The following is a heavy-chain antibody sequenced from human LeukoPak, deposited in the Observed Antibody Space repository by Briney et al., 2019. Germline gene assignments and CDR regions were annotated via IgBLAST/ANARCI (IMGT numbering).Heavy chain of an antibody. CDR1: GFSFDDYA. Sequence: PGGSLRLSCAASGFSFDDYAMHWVRQAPGKGLEWVSEISWNSNNIGYADSVKGRFTISRDNAKNSLYLQMNSLRTEDTALYYCARAPQYLVPSGFDCWGQGTLVTVSS. CDR3: ARAPQYLVPSGFDC. CDR2: ISWNSNNI. D-gene: IGHD6-13*01. J-gene: IGHJ4*02. V-gene: IGHV3-9*01.